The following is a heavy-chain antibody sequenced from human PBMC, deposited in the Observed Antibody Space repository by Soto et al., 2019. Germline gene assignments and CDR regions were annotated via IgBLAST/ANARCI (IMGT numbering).Heavy chain of an antibody. J-gene: IGHJ6*02. CDR2: ISSSSIYT. V-gene: IGHV3-11*05. D-gene: IGHD2-21*02. CDR3: ARDQGDSYYYAMDV. CDR1: GFTFSDYY. Sequence: QVQLVESGGGLVKPGGSLRLSCAASGFTFSDYYMSWIRQAPGKGLVWVSYISSSSIYTNYADSVKGRFTISRDTAQNSLYLQMNSLRVEDTAVYYCARDQGDSYYYAMDVWGQGTTVTVSS.